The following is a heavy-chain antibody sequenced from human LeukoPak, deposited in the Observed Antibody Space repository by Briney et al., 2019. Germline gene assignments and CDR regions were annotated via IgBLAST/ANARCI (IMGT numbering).Heavy chain of an antibody. J-gene: IGHJ4*02. CDR2: IYSGGST. V-gene: IGHV3-66*01. Sequence: VIYSGGSTYYADSVKGRFTISRDNSKNTLYLQMNSLRAEDTAVYYCARDSRYSSSWAPFDYWGQGTLVTVSS. D-gene: IGHD6-13*01. CDR3: ARDSRYSSSWAPFDY.